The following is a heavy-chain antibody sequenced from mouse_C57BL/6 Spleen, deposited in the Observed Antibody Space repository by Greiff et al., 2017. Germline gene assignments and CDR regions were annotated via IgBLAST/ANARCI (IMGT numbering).Heavy chain of an antibody. D-gene: IGHD2-3*01. CDR1: GYSITSGYD. CDR2: ISYSGST. CDR3: ARGKSYDGYFMAWFAY. V-gene: IGHV3-1*01. Sequence: EVQLQQSGPGMVKPSQSLSLTCTVTGYSITSGYDWHWIRHFPGNKLEWMGYISYSGSTNYNPSLKSRISITHDTSKNHFFLKLNSVTTEDTATYYCARGKSYDGYFMAWFAYWGQGTLVTVSA. J-gene: IGHJ3*01.